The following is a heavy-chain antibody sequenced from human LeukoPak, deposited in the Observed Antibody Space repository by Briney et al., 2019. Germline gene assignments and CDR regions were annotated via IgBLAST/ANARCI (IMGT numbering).Heavy chain of an antibody. CDR3: ASILLYCGGDCYPKFDF. V-gene: IGHV4-39*07. CDR1: GGSISSSRYY. J-gene: IGHJ4*02. CDR2: ISYSEST. D-gene: IGHD2-21*02. Sequence: SETLSLTCIVSGGSISSSRYYWGWIRQPPGKGLEWIGTISYSESTYYNPSLESRVTISLDRSKNLFSLRVRSVTAADTAVYKCASILLYCGGDCYPKFDFWGQGTLVTVSS.